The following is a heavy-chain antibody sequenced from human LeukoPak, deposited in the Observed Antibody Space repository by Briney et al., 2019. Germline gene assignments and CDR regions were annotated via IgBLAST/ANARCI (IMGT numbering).Heavy chain of an antibody. CDR2: VNWNGGST. D-gene: IGHD6-13*01. V-gene: IGHV3-20*04. J-gene: IGHJ4*02. CDR1: GFIFDDYG. CDR3: ARDLKRLAAVQPPEFDY. Sequence: GGSLRLSCAASGFIFDDYGMSWVRQAPGKGQEWVSGVNWNGGSTGYGDSVEGRFTISRDNAKNSLYLQMNGLRAEDTALYYCARDLKRLAAVQPPEFDYRGQGTLVTVSS.